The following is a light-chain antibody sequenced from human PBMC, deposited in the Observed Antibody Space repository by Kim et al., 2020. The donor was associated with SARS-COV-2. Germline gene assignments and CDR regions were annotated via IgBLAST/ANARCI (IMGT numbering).Light chain of an antibody. CDR2: DVS. J-gene: IGKJ4*01. V-gene: IGKV3-11*01. Sequence: SLPPWERATLSCRASQNVNNYLAWYQQKPGPAPRLLLYDVSNRATGIPARFSGSGSGTDFTLTISSLEPEYFAVYYCQHRKTWPVTFGGGTKLEI. CDR1: QNVNNY. CDR3: QHRKTWPVT.